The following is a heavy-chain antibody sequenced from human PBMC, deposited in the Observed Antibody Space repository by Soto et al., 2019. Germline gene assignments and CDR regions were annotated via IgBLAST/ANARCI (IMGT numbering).Heavy chain of an antibody. CDR3: ARFIAVAGFDY. J-gene: IGHJ4*02. CDR1: GYTFTSYG. D-gene: IGHD6-19*01. V-gene: IGHV1-69*04. CDR2: IIPILGIA. Sequence: SVKVSCKASGYTFTSYGISWVRQAPGQGLEWMGRIIPILGIANYAQKFQGRVTITADKSTSTAYMELSSLRSEDTAVYYCARFIAVAGFDYWGQGTLVTVSS.